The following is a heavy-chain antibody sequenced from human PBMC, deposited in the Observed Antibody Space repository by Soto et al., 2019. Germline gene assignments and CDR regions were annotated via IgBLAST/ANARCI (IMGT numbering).Heavy chain of an antibody. V-gene: IGHV4-39*07. D-gene: IGHD5-12*01. CDR1: GDSIRHKDNS. J-gene: IGHJ5*02. CDR3: ARDRNNFGYDS. Sequence: QVRLQESGPGLVKPSGALSLSCSVSGDSIRHKDNSWGWLRQPPGKGLEWIATTFYSECTGRFYRPSFSDRVSVSIDTSKIPFSLEIFSLTAAETATYFIARDRNNFGYDSWGLGTVVTFSS. CDR2: TFYSECTGR.